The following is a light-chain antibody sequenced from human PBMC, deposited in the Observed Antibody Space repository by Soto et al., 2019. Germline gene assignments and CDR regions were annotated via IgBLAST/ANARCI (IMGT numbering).Light chain of an antibody. CDR3: QQYNNWPPLT. Sequence: EIVLTQSPGTLSVSPGERATLSCRASQSVYSNLAWYQQKPGQAPRLLIFGASTRATGIPARFSGSGSGTEFTLAISSLQSEDFGVYYCQQYNNWPPLTFGGGTKVDIK. J-gene: IGKJ4*01. CDR2: GAS. CDR1: QSVYSN. V-gene: IGKV3D-15*01.